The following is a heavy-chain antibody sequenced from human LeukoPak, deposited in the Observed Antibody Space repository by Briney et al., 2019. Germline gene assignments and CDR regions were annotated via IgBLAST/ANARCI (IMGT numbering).Heavy chain of an antibody. Sequence: GGSLRLSCAASGFTFSDYYMSWIRQAPGKGLEWVSYISSSGSTIYYADSVKGRFTISRDNARNSLYLQMNSLRAEDTAVYYCARVSATTHFDYWGQGTLVTVSS. CDR3: ARVSATTHFDY. J-gene: IGHJ4*02. V-gene: IGHV3-11*04. CDR1: GFTFSDYY. CDR2: ISSSGSTI. D-gene: IGHD1-26*01.